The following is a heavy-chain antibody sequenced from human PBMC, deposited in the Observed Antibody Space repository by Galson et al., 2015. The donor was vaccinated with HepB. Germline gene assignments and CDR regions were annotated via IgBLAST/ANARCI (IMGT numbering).Heavy chain of an antibody. V-gene: IGHV5-51*03. CDR2: IYPGDSDI. CDR1: GYSFRNYW. Sequence: QSGAEVKKPGDSLKISCKGSGYSFRNYWIGWVRQMPGKGLEWMGVIYPGDSDIRQSPSFQGQVTMSADKSFSTAYLQWSSLKASDTAMYYCARLNTAEHCSSNNCSDVFDIWGQGTMVTVSS. J-gene: IGHJ3*02. CDR3: ARLNTAEHCSSNNCSDVFDI. D-gene: IGHD2-2*01.